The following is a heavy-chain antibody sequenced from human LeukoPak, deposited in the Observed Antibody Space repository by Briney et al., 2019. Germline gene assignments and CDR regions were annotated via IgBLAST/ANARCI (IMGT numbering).Heavy chain of an antibody. CDR1: GYTFTSYG. CDR2: ISTDNGNT. Sequence: ASVKVSCKASGYTFTSYGISWVRQAPGQGLEWMGWISTDNGNTKYSQKFQGRVTITRDTSASTAYMELSSLRSEDTAVYYCARVWFGELAFDYWGQGTLVTVSS. V-gene: IGHV1-18*01. CDR3: ARVWFGELAFDY. D-gene: IGHD3-10*01. J-gene: IGHJ4*02.